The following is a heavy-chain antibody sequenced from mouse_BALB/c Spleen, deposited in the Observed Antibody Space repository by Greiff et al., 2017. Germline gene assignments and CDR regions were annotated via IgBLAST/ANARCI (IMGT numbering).Heavy chain of an antibody. CDR3: ATQRSGFAY. Sequence: EVQGVESGGGLVQPGGSRKLSCAASGFTFSSFGMHWVRQAPEKGLEWVAYISSGSSTIYYADTVKGRFTISRDNPKNTLFLQMTSLRSEDTAMYYCATQRSGFAYWGQGTLVTVSA. CDR2: ISSGSSTI. V-gene: IGHV5-17*02. CDR1: GFTFSSFG. J-gene: IGHJ3*01.